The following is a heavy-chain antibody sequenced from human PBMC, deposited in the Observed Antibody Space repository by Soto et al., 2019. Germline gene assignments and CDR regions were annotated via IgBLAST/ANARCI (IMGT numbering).Heavy chain of an antibody. CDR2: IDPSDSYT. CDR3: ASSPFRTIFGVPDYYGMDV. D-gene: IGHD3-3*01. V-gene: IGHV5-10-1*01. Sequence: GESLKISCKGSGYSFTSYWISWVRQMPGKGLEWMGRIDPSDSYTNYSPSFQGHVTISADKSISTAYLQWSSLKASDTAMYYCASSPFRTIFGVPDYYGMDVWGQGTTVTVSS. J-gene: IGHJ6*02. CDR1: GYSFTSYW.